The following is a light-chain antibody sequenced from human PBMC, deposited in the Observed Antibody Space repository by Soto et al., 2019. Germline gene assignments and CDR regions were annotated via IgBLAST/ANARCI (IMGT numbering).Light chain of an antibody. CDR1: QSVNNN. CDR2: GAS. CDR3: QQRSDSYT. J-gene: IGKJ2*01. V-gene: IGKV3-15*01. Sequence: EIILTQSPASLSVSPGERATLSCRASQSVNNNLAWYQQKRGQAPRLLIYGASTRATGIPGRFRGSGSGTEFTLAITSLEPEDSAVYYCQQRSDSYTFGQGTTLEIK.